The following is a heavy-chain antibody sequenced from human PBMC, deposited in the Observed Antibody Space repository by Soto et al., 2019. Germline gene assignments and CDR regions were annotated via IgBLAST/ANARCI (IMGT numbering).Heavy chain of an antibody. Sequence: ASVKVACKASGYTFTSYAMHWVRQAPGQRLEWMGWINAGNGNTKYSQKFQGSVTITRDTSASTAYMELSSLRSEDTAVYYCARDHSGYGYGDYAQPFDYCGQGTLVTV. CDR1: GYTFTSYA. CDR3: ARDHSGYGYGDYAQPFDY. CDR2: INAGNGNT. D-gene: IGHD5-12*01. V-gene: IGHV1-3*01. J-gene: IGHJ4*02.